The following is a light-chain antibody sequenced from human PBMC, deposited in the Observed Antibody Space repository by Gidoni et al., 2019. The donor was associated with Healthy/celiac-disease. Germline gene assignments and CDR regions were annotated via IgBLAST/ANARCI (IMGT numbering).Light chain of an antibody. Sequence: DIQMTQYPSTLSASVGDRVTITCRASQSISSWLAWYQQKPGKAPTLLLYKASSLESGVPARFSGSGSGPEFPLTISSLHPDDFSTYYCQHYNSYPWTFGQGTKVEIK. J-gene: IGKJ1*01. CDR3: QHYNSYPWT. V-gene: IGKV1-5*03. CDR2: KAS. CDR1: QSISSW.